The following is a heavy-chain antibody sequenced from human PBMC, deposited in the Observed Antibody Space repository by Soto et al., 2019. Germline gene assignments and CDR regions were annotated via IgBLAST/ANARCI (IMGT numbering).Heavy chain of an antibody. CDR1: GGAISSSTYY. D-gene: IGHD4-17*01. CDR2: IYCSAGT. CDR3: SSPEIRKGYLDY. J-gene: IGHJ4*02. V-gene: IGHV4-39*02. Sequence: SETLSLTCTVSGGAISSSTYYWDWNRQPPGKGLEWIGSIYCSAGTYYNPSLKSRVSISVDTSKNHFSLKSSSVTAADTAVYCCSSPEIRKGYLDYWGQQTLVTVCS.